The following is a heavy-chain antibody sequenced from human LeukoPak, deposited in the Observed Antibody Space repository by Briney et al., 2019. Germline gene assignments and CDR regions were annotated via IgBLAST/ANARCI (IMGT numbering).Heavy chain of an antibody. CDR3: ARVVSVAWSERRPGYYYIDV. Sequence: PGGSLRLSCAASGFTFSSYGMSWVRQAPGKGLEWVSAITATSSSTHDADSVQGRFTISRDNAKNSLYLQMNSLRAEDTALYYCARVVSVAWSERRPGYYYIDVWGKGTTVTVSS. CDR1: GFTFSSYG. CDR2: ITATSSST. V-gene: IGHV3-21*01. D-gene: IGHD6-19*01. J-gene: IGHJ6*03.